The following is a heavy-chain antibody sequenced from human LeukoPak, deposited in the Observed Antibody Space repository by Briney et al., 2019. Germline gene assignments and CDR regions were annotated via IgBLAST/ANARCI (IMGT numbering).Heavy chain of an antibody. CDR2: MKPNSGNT. CDR1: GKNFTNLG. J-gene: IGHJ3*02. CDR3: ARGLKSYYDSSGYYAFDI. V-gene: IGHV1-8*01. Sequence: ALGNVSFQASGKNFTNLGINWVGPATGQGPGWIGWMKPNSGNTGYAQKFQGRVTMTRNTSISTAYMELSSLRSEDTAVYYCARGLKSYYDSSGYYAFDIWGQGTMVTVSS. D-gene: IGHD3-22*01.